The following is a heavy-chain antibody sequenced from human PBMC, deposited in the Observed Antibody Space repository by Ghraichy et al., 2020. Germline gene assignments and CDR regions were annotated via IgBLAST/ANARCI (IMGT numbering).Heavy chain of an antibody. D-gene: IGHD3-22*01. CDR2: INSDSSTT. J-gene: IGHJ4*02. V-gene: IGHV3-74*01. Sequence: GGSLRLSCAASGFTFDTYSMNWVRQAPGKGLVWISCINSDSSTTCYADSVKGRFTISRDNAKNTLFLQMNSLRAEDTAVYYCARELIVVAEGFDYWGQGTLVTVSS. CDR1: GFTFDTYS. CDR3: ARELIVVAEGFDY.